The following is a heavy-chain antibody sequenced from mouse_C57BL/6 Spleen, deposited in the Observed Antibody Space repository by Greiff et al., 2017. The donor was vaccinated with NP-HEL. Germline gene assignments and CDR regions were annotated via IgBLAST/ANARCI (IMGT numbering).Heavy chain of an antibody. CDR1: GFTFSSYA. CDR3: ARDQYGNYRYYYAMDY. CDR2: ISDGGSYT. J-gene: IGHJ4*01. Sequence: VKLMESGGGLVKPGGSLKLSCAASGFTFSSYAMSWVRQTPEKRLEWVATISDGGSYTYYPDNVKGRFTISRDNAKNNLYLQMSHLKSEDTAMYYCARDQYGNYRYYYAMDYWGQGTSVTVSS. D-gene: IGHD2-1*01. V-gene: IGHV5-4*01.